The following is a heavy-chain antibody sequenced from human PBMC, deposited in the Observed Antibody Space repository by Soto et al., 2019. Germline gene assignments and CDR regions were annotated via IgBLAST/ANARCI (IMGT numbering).Heavy chain of an antibody. D-gene: IGHD3-3*01. J-gene: IGHJ4*02. CDR2: ISAYNGNT. V-gene: IGHV1-18*01. CDR3: ARDKYDFWSGYSEYFDY. Sequence: GASVKVSCKASGYTFTGYGISWVRQAPGQGLEWMGWISAYNGNTNYAQKLQGRVTMTTDTSTSTAYMELRSLRSDDTAVYYCARDKYDFWSGYSEYFDYWGQGTLVTVSS. CDR1: GYTFTGYG.